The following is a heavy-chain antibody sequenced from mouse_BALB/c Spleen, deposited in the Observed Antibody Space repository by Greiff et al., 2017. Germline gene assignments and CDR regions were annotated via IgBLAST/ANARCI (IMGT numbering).Heavy chain of an antibody. D-gene: IGHD2-4*01. J-gene: IGHJ4*01. CDR2: IWSGGST. Sequence: VKLMESGPGLVQPSQSLSITCTVSGFSLTSYGVHWVRQSPGKGLEWLGVIWSGGSTDYNAAFISRLSISKDNSKSQVFFKMNSLQADDTAMYYCARNRDYDYDLYYAMDYWGQGTSVTVSS. V-gene: IGHV2-4-1*01. CDR1: GFSLTSYG. CDR3: ARNRDYDYDLYYAMDY.